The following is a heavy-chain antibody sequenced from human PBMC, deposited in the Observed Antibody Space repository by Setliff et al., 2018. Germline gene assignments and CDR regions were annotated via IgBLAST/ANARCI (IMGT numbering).Heavy chain of an antibody. J-gene: IGHJ6*03. CDR1: GFTFSSYW. D-gene: IGHD3-22*01. CDR3: ARSMFSGYLPLGGKYSMDV. CDR2: IWHDGTTK. Sequence: GGSLRLSCAASGFTFSSYWMSWVRQAPGKGLDWVTLIWHDGTTKIYADSVKGRFSMSRDISRNTLYLQMNRLTVEDTAVYYCARSMFSGYLPLGGKYSMDVWGKGTMVTVSS. V-gene: IGHV3-33*08.